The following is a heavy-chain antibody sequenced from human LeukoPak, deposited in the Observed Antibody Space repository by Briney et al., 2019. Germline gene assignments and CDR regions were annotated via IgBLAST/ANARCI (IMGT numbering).Heavy chain of an antibody. CDR3: ARAGPGSGWYFDY. J-gene: IGHJ4*02. CDR1: GYDFTSVG. CDR2: ISPYNGNR. D-gene: IGHD6-19*01. V-gene: IGHV1-18*01. Sequence: ASVKVSCKASGYDFTSVGITWVRRAPGQGLEWMGWISPYNGNRRYAQKFQGRVAMTTDTSTTTAYMELRGLRFNDTAVYYCARAGPGSGWYFDYWGQGTLVTVSS.